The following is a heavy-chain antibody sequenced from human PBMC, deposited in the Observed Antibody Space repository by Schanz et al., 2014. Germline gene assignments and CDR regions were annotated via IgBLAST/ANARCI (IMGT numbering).Heavy chain of an antibody. CDR1: GFIFSNYG. CDR2: IWSDGSRT. Sequence: QVQLVESGGGVVQRGGSLRLSCAASGFIFSNYGMHWVRQAPGKGLEWVAFIWSDGSRTYHAESVKGRFTISRDNSKNTVYLQMSSLRAEDTAVYYCVKDPGRSSSNSNWFDPWGQGTLVTVSS. D-gene: IGHD2-2*01. V-gene: IGHV3-30*02. CDR3: VKDPGRSSSNSNWFDP. J-gene: IGHJ5*02.